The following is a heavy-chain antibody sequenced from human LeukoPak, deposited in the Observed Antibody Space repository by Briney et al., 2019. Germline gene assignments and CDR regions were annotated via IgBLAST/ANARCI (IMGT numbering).Heavy chain of an antibody. CDR3: ASYLKYPNAYYMDV. D-gene: IGHD2-2*01. CDR2: IYYSGST. Sequence: PSETLSLTCTVSGGSISSSSYYWGWFRQPPGKGLEWIGSIYYSGSTYYNPSLKSRVTIPVDTSKNQFSLKLSSVTAADTAVYYCASYLKYPNAYYMDVWGKGTTVTVSS. CDR1: GGSISSSSYY. J-gene: IGHJ6*03. V-gene: IGHV4-39*07.